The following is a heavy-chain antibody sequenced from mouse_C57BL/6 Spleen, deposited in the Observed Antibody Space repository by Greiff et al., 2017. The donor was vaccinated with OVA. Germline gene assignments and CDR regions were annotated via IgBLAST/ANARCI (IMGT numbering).Heavy chain of an antibody. CDR1: GYAFTNYL. Sequence: VQLVESGAELVRPGPSVKVSCKASGYAFTNYLIEWVKQRPGQGLEWIGVINPGSGGTNYNEKFKGKARLTADKSSSTAYMQLSSLTSEDSAVYFCARTAQDYYFDYWGQGTTLTVSS. CDR2: INPGSGGT. CDR3: ARTAQDYYFDY. D-gene: IGHD3-2*02. J-gene: IGHJ2*01. V-gene: IGHV1-54*01.